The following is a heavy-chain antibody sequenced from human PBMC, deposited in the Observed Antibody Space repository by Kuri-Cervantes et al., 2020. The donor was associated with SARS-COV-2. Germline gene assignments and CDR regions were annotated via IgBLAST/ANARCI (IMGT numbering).Heavy chain of an antibody. D-gene: IGHD3-3*01. CDR2: MNPNSGNT. Sequence: ASVKVSCKASGYTFTSYDINWVRRATGQGLEWMGWMNPNSGNTGYAQKFQGRVTITRNTSISTAYMELSSLRSEDTAAYYCARAHAYDFWSGYSHWYFDLWGRGTLVTVSS. CDR3: ARAHAYDFWSGYSHWYFDL. J-gene: IGHJ2*01. CDR1: GYTFTSYD. V-gene: IGHV1-8*03.